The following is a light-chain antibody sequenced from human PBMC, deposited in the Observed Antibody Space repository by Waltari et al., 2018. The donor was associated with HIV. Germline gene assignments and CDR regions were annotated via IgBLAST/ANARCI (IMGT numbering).Light chain of an antibody. CDR2: EVN. Sequence: QSAPTQPPSASGSPGQSVTISCTGTSSDIGGYKYVSWYQQHPGKAPKLIIYEVNKRPSWVPDRFSGSKSGITASLTVSGLQAEDEADYYCFSYAGSRDYVFGTGTKVTVL. CDR1: SSDIGGYKY. V-gene: IGLV2-8*01. J-gene: IGLJ1*01. CDR3: FSYAGSRDYV.